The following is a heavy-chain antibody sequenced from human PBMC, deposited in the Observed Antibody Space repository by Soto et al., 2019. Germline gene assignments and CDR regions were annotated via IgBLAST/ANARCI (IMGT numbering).Heavy chain of an antibody. CDR3: ASNPSTYYYDSSGRGTVDY. Sequence: QVQLVQSGAEVKKPGASVKVSCKASGYTFTSYYMHWVRQAPGQGLEWMGIINPSGGSTSYAQKFQGRVTMTRDTSTSTVYMELSSLRSEDTAVYSCASNPSTYYYDSSGRGTVDYWGQGTLVTVSS. V-gene: IGHV1-46*01. J-gene: IGHJ4*02. CDR2: INPSGGST. CDR1: GYTFTSYY. D-gene: IGHD3-22*01.